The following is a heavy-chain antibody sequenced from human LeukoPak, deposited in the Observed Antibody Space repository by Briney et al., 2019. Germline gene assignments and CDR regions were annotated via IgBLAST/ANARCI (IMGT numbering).Heavy chain of an antibody. J-gene: IGHJ5*02. V-gene: IGHV1-2*02. Sequence: PGASVKVSCKASGYTFTGYYMHWVRQAPGQGLEWMGWINPNSGGTNYAQKFQGRVSMTRDTSISTAYMELSRLRSDDTAVYFCARDVGQNNNGYRGCFDPWGQGTLVTVSS. D-gene: IGHD5-18*01. CDR3: ARDVGQNNNGYRGCFDP. CDR2: INPNSGGT. CDR1: GYTFTGYY.